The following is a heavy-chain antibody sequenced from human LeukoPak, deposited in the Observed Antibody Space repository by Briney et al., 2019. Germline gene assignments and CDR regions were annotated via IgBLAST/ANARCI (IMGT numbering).Heavy chain of an antibody. V-gene: IGHV5-51*01. CDR3: ARLNSIVVVPAATTYYYYYMDV. CDR1: GYSFTSYW. CDR2: IYPGDSDT. Sequence: GESLKISCKGSGYSFTSYWIGWVRQMPGKGLEWMGIIYPGDSDTRYSPSFQGQVTISADKSISTAYLQWSSLKASDTAMYYCARLNSIVVVPAATTYYYYYMDVWGKRTTVTVSS. D-gene: IGHD2-2*01. J-gene: IGHJ6*03.